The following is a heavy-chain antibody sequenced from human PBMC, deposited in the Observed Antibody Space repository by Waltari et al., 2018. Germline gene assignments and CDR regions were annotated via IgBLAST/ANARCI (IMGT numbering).Heavy chain of an antibody. V-gene: IGHV4-34*01. CDR3: ARELGLYSSSWYGYYYMDV. CDR1: GGSFSGYY. CDR2: INHSGST. Sequence: QVQLQQWGAGLLKPSETLSLTCAVYGGSFSGYYWSWIRQPPGKGLEWIGEINHSGSTNYNPSLKSRVTISVDTSKNQFSLKLSSVTAADTAVYYCARELGLYSSSWYGYYYMDVWGKGTTVTVSS. D-gene: IGHD6-13*01. J-gene: IGHJ6*03.